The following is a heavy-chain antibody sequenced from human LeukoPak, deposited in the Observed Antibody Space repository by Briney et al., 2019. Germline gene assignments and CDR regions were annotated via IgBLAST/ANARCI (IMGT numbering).Heavy chain of an antibody. CDR2: IHYSGST. CDR1: DGSISSYY. D-gene: IGHD3-22*01. V-gene: IGHV4-59*01. Sequence: SETLSLTCTISDGSISSYYWNWIRQSPGKGLEWIGHIHYSGSTHYNPSLQSRVSISIDTSKNHFSLNLRSVTAVDTAVYYCARWGHFDTSGYFVVDYWGQGALVTVSS. CDR3: ARWGHFDTSGYFVVDY. J-gene: IGHJ4*02.